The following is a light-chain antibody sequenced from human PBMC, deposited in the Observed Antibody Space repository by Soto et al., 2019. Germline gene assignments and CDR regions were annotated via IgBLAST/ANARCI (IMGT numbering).Light chain of an antibody. CDR2: KVN. V-gene: IGLV2-8*01. CDR3: SSYAGSNNLV. CDR1: GSVVGGYNY. Sequence: QSALTQPPSASGSPGQSVTISCAATGSVVGGYNYVSWYQQHPGKAPKLIIYKVNKRPSGVPDRFSGSKSGNTASLTVSGLQAEDEADYYCSSYAGSNNLVFGGGTKVTVL. J-gene: IGLJ3*02.